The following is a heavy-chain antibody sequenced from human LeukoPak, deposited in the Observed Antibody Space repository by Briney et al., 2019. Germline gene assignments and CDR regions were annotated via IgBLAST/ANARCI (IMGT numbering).Heavy chain of an antibody. CDR1: GFTFSNAW. CDR3: TTDRFVVVPAAVISGWFDP. Sequence: GGSLRLSCAASGFTFSNAWMSWVRQAPGKGLEWVGRIKSKTDGGTTDYAAPVKGRFTISRDDSKNTLYLQMNSLKTEDTAVYYCTTDRFVVVPAAVISGWFDPWGQGTLVTVSS. J-gene: IGHJ5*02. D-gene: IGHD2-2*01. V-gene: IGHV3-15*01. CDR2: IKSKTDGGTT.